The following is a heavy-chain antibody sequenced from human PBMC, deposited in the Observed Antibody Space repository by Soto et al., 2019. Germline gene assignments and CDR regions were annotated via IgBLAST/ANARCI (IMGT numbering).Heavy chain of an antibody. CDR2: INPSSGGT. V-gene: IGHV1-2*02. J-gene: IGHJ5*02. D-gene: IGHD1-26*01. CDR1: GYTFSDSY. Sequence: ASAQVSCRASGYTFSDSYVHWVRKAPGEGLEWMGWINPSSGGTIYTQRFQGRVTMTRDTSINTAYMELSSLTSDDTSVYYCAREVGVIGGSWYSWFDPWGKGALVTVSS. CDR3: AREVGVIGGSWYSWFDP.